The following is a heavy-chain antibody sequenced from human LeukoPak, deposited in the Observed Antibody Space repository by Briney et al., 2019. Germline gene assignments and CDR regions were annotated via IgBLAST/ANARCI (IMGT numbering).Heavy chain of an antibody. CDR2: IYSGGST. CDR1: GFTVSSSY. J-gene: IGHJ4*02. D-gene: IGHD6-6*01. CDR3: ARVAFRSSSYISGIDY. Sequence: PGGSLRLSCSASGFTVSSSYMSWVRQAPGEGLEWVSVIYSGGSTYYADSVKSRFTISRDNSKNTLYLQMNSLRIEDTAVYYCARVAFRSSSYISGIDYWGQGTLVTVSS. V-gene: IGHV3-53*01.